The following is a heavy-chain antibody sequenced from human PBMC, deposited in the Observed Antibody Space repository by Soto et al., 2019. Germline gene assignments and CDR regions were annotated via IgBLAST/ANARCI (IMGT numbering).Heavy chain of an antibody. D-gene: IGHD3-9*01. V-gene: IGHV3-9*01. Sequence: GGSLRLSCAASGFTFDDYAMHWVRQAPGKGLEWVSGISWNSGSIGYADSVKGRFTISRDNAKNSLYLQMNSLRAEDTALYYCAKVDRYYDILTGYFDYWGQGTLVTVSS. CDR3: AKVDRYYDILTGYFDY. J-gene: IGHJ4*02. CDR2: ISWNSGSI. CDR1: GFTFDDYA.